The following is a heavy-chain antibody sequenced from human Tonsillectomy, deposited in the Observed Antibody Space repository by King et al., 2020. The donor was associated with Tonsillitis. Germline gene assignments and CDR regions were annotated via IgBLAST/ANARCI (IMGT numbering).Heavy chain of an antibody. J-gene: IGHJ1*01. CDR1: GFSLSTSGVG. CDR3: AHSITMVRGVIIPEYFQH. V-gene: IGHV2-5*01. Sequence: TLQESGPTLVKPTQTLTLTCTFSGFSLSTSGVGVGWIRQPPGKALEWLALIYWNDDKRYSPSLKSRLTITKDTSKNQVVLTMTNMDPVDTATYYCAHSITMVRGVIIPEYFQHWGQGTLVTVSS. CDR2: IYWNDDK. D-gene: IGHD3-10*01.